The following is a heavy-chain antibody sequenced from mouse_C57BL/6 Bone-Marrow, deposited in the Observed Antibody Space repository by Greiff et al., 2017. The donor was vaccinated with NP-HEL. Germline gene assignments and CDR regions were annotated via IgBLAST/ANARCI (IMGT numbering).Heavy chain of an antibody. J-gene: IGHJ2*01. D-gene: IGHD1-1*01. V-gene: IGHV1-62-2*01. Sequence: VQLQQSGAELVKPGASVKLSCKASGYTFTEYTIHWVKQRSGQGLEWIGWFYPGSGSIKYNEKFKDKATLTADKSSSTVYMELSRLTAEDAAVYVCARNEGGPHYYGSSLDYGGQGTTLTVSS. CDR3: ARNEGGPHYYGSSLDY. CDR1: GYTFTEYT. CDR2: FYPGSGSI.